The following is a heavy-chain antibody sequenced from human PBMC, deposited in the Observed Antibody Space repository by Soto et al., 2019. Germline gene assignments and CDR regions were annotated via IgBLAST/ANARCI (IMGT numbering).Heavy chain of an antibody. J-gene: IGHJ5*02. CDR2: ISAYNGNT. Sequence: SVKVSCKASSYTFTSYGISWVRQAPGQGLEWMGWISAYNGNTNYAQKLQGRVTMTTDTSTSTAYLELRSLRSDDTAVYYCAREAATMIVVRWFDPWGRGTLVTVSS. CDR1: SYTFTSYG. D-gene: IGHD3-22*01. CDR3: AREAATMIVVRWFDP. V-gene: IGHV1-18*01.